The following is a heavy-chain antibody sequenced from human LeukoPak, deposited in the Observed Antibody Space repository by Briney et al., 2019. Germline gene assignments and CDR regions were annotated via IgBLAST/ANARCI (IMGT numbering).Heavy chain of an antibody. CDR3: VRASEPTMIDY. J-gene: IGHJ4*02. D-gene: IGHD1-26*01. V-gene: IGHV3-74*01. CDR2: INRDGSTT. Sequence: GGSLRLSCAASGFTLSTYWMHWVRQAPGRGLVWVSRINRDGSTTNYADSVKGRFTISRDNAKNTLYLQMNSLRAEDTAVYYCVRASEPTMIDYWGQGTLVTVSS. CDR1: GFTLSTYW.